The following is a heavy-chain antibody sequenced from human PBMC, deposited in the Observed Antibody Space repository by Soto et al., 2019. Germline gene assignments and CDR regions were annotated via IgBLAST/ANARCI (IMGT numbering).Heavy chain of an antibody. V-gene: IGHV1-2*04. D-gene: IGHD5-12*01. Sequence: QVQLVQSGAEVKKPGASVKVSCKASGYTFTGYYMHWVRQAPGQGLEWMGWINPNSGGTNYAQKFQCWVTMTRDTSISTAYMELRRLRSDDTAVYYCASTRDGYNPWVAFDIWGQGTMVTVSS. CDR3: ASTRDGYNPWVAFDI. J-gene: IGHJ3*02. CDR2: INPNSGGT. CDR1: GYTFTGYY.